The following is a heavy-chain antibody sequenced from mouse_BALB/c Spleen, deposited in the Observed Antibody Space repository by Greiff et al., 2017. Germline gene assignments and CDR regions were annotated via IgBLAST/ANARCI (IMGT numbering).Heavy chain of an antibody. CDR3: ARDRSTVVATKYFDV. CDR1: GFSLTGYG. Sequence: QVQLQQSGPGLVAPSQSLSITCTVSGFSLTGYGVNWVRQPPGKGLEWLGMIWGDGSTDYNSALKSRLSISKDNSKSQVFLKMNSLQTDDTARYYCARDRSTVVATKYFDVWGAGTTVTVSS. CDR2: IWGDGST. V-gene: IGHV2-6-7*01. J-gene: IGHJ1*01. D-gene: IGHD1-1*01.